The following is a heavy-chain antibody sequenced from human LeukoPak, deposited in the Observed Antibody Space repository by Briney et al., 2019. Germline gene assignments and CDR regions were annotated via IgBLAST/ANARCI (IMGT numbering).Heavy chain of an antibody. V-gene: IGHV1-2*02. CDR1: GYTFTGYY. CDR2: INPNSGGT. CDR3: AREIVVVIYAFDI. Sequence: ASVKVSCKASGYTFTGYYMHWVRQAPGQGLEWMGWINPNSGGTNYAQKFQGRVTMTRDTSISTAYMELSRLRSDDTAVYYCAREIVVVIYAFDIWGQGTMVTVSS. D-gene: IGHD3-22*01. J-gene: IGHJ3*02.